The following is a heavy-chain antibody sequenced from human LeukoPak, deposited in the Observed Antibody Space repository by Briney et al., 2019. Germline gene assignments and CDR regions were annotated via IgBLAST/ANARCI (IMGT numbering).Heavy chain of an antibody. CDR2: ISSSGANT. D-gene: IGHD2-21*02. Sequence: GGSLRLSCAASGFTFSSYAMSWVRQAPGKGLEWVSSISSSGANTYYADSVKGWFTISRDNSKNTLYLQMSSLRVEDTAVYYCAKRDRPCSGDCSAPYYFDYWGQGTLVTVSS. CDR1: GFTFSSYA. J-gene: IGHJ4*02. V-gene: IGHV3-23*01. CDR3: AKRDRPCSGDCSAPYYFDY.